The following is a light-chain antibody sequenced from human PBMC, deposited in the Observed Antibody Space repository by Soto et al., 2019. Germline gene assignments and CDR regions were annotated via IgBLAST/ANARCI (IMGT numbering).Light chain of an antibody. Sequence: QSVLTQPPSVSGAPGQRVTISCTGSSSNIGAGFDVHWYLQLPGAAPKLLIYTNDNRPSGVPDRFSASKSGTSASLAITDLQAEDEADSYCQSYDSRLSGYVFGTGTKVTVL. CDR3: QSYDSRLSGYV. V-gene: IGLV1-40*01. CDR1: SSNIGAGFD. CDR2: TND. J-gene: IGLJ1*01.